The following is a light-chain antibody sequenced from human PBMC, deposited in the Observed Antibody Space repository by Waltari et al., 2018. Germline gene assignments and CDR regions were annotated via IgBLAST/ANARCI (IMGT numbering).Light chain of an antibody. CDR3: YSSDSTGLRV. CDR2: EDT. V-gene: IGLV3-10*01. J-gene: IGLJ1*01. Sequence: SYALTQPPSVSVSPGQTARITCSGPELPRKYASWFQQKSGQSPRLVIFEDTKRPSGIPERFSGSSSGTVATLTITGAQVDDEADYYCYSSDSTGLRVFGGGTTVVVL. CDR1: ELPRKY.